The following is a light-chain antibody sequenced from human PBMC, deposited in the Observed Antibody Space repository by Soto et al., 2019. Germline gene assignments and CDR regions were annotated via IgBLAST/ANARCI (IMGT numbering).Light chain of an antibody. CDR3: HSYTTTGSIWV. CDR1: SRDVGGYNY. V-gene: IGLV2-14*01. CDR2: EVS. Sequence: QSVLTQPASVSGSLGQSITISCTGTSRDVGGYNYVSWYQHHPGKGPKVLIYEVSYRPSGVSDRFSGSKSGNTASLTISGLQPEDEAHYYCHSYTTTGSIWVFGGGTKLTVL. J-gene: IGLJ3*02.